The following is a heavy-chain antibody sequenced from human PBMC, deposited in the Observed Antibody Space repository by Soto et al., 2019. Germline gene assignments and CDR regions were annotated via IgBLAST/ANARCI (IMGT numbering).Heavy chain of an antibody. CDR3: ARGGRGYTKDDTFDI. V-gene: IGHV3-21*05. D-gene: IGHD2-2*02. Sequence: EVQLVESGGGLVKPGESLRLSCVASDSTFRSYSMNWVRQAPGRGLEWVSIISSGSSVIFYADSRKGRFTLSRDNAKNSLYLQMNSLRAEDTAVYYCARGGRGYTKDDTFDIWGQGTMVTVSS. J-gene: IGHJ3*02. CDR2: ISSGSSVI. CDR1: DSTFRSYS.